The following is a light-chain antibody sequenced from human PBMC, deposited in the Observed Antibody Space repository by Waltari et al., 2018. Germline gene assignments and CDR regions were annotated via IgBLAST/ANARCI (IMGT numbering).Light chain of an antibody. CDR2: AAS. CDR1: QNIYSN. J-gene: IGKJ3*01. Sequence: IQMTQSPSALSASVGYRVTISCRASQNIYSNLAWYQQKPGKAPKLLIYAASSLQSGILSRFSGSGSGRDFTLIISSLQPEDSAAYYCQHYYDNPFTFGPGTKLDIE. CDR3: QHYYDNPFT. V-gene: IGKV1-6*01.